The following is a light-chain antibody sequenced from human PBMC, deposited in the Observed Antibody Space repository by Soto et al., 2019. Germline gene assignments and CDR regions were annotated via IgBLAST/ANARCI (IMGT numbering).Light chain of an antibody. V-gene: IGKV1-5*03. CDR2: KAY. Sequence: DIQMTQSPSTLSASVGDRVTITCRASQSISSWLAWYQQKPGKAPKLLIYKAYSLESGVPSRFSGSGSGTEFPLTISSLQPDDFANSYCQQYNSYPWTFSQGTKVEIK. CDR3: QQYNSYPWT. J-gene: IGKJ1*01. CDR1: QSISSW.